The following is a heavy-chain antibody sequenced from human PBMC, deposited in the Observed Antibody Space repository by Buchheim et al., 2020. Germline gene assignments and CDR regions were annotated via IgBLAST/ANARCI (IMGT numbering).Heavy chain of an antibody. CDR1: GFTFSSYG. CDR2: IWYDGSNK. J-gene: IGHJ4*02. CDR3: ARSLSDDFWSGYYVDDFDY. D-gene: IGHD3-3*01. Sequence: QVQLVESGGGVVQPGRSLRLSCAASGFTFSSYGMHWVRQAPGKGLEWVAVIWYDGSNKYYADSVKGRFTISRDNSKNTLYLQMNSLRAEDTAVYYCARSLSDDFWSGYYVDDFDYWGQGT. V-gene: IGHV3-33*01.